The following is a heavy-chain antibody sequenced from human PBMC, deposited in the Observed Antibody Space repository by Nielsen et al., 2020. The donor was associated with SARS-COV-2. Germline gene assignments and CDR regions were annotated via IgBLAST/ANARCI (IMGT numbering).Heavy chain of an antibody. D-gene: IGHD3-22*01. CDR2: IYPGDSDT. CDR1: GYSFTSYW. CDR3: ASSYYDSSGYARAFDI. Sequence: GESLKISCKGSGYSFTSYWISWVRQMPGKGLEWMGIIYPGDSDTRYSPSFQGQVTISADKSISTAYLQWSSLKASDTAMYYCASSYYDSSGYARAFDIWGQGTMVTVSS. V-gene: IGHV5-51*01. J-gene: IGHJ3*02.